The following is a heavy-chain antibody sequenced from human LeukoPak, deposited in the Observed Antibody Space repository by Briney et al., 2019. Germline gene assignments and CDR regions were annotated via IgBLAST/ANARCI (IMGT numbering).Heavy chain of an antibody. CDR1: GGSISSHY. J-gene: IGHJ5*02. V-gene: IGHV4-59*11. CDR3: ARGVDSSHWFDP. D-gene: IGHD6-13*01. CDR2: ISHSGST. Sequence: SETLSLTCTVSGGSISSHYWSWIRQPPGKGLEGIGYISHSGSTKYNPSLKSRVTISIDTSKNQFSLRLSSVTAADTAVYYCARGVDSSHWFDPWGQGTLVTVSS.